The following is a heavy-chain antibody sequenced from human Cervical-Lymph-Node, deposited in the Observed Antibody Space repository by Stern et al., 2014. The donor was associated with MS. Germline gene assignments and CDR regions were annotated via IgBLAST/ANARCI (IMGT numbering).Heavy chain of an antibody. CDR2: IYYSGST. V-gene: IGHV4-31*03. CDR3: ARERWGAVVAATRAFDI. CDR1: GGSISSGGYY. Sequence: QVQLQESGPGLVKPSQTLSLTCTVSGGSISSGGYYWSWIRQHPGKGLEWIGYIYYSGSTYYNPSLKSRVTISVDTSKNQFSLKLSSVTAADTAVYYCARERWGAVVAATRAFDIWGQGTMVTVSS. D-gene: IGHD2-15*01. J-gene: IGHJ3*02.